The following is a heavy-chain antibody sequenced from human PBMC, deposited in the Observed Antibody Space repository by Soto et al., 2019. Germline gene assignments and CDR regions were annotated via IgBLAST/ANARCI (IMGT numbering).Heavy chain of an antibody. CDR1: GYTFTSYD. D-gene: IGHD3-3*01. CDR2: MNPNSGNT. J-gene: IGHJ4*02. Sequence: QVQLVQSGAEVKKPGASVKVSCKASGYTFTSYDINWVRQATGQGLEWMGWMNPNSGNTGYAQKFQGRVTMTRNTARGTAYMELSSLRAEGTAGYYWARGVDFWSGYYGAYWGQGTLVTVSS. CDR3: ARGVDFWSGYYGAY. V-gene: IGHV1-8*02.